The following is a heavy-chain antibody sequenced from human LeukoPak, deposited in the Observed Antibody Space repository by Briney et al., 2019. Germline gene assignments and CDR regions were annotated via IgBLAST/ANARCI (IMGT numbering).Heavy chain of an antibody. Sequence: SETLSLTCSVSGGSISGYYWSWIRQPPGKGLEWIGYIYYSGTTIYNPSLKSRVTISVDTSKNQFSLELSSVTAADTAVYYCARDPGSSGGDYGLKNDYWGQGTLVTVSS. J-gene: IGHJ4*02. CDR1: GGSISGYY. V-gene: IGHV4-59*12. CDR3: ARDPGSSGGDYGLKNDY. D-gene: IGHD4-17*01. CDR2: IYYSGTT.